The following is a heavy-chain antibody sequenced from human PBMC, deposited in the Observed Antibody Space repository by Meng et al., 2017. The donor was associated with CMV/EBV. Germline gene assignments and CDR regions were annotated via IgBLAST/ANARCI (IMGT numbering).Heavy chain of an antibody. D-gene: IGHD2-2*02. Sequence: QVELEEPGPGLVKPSETLSLTCTVSGGSISSYYGSWIRQPAGKGLEWIGRIYTSGSTNYNPSLKSRVTMSVDTSKNQFSLKLSSVTAADTAVYYCAREIVVVPAAIDNWFDPWGQGTLVTVSS. CDR1: GGSISSYY. CDR3: AREIVVVPAAIDNWFDP. V-gene: IGHV4-4*07. CDR2: IYTSGST. J-gene: IGHJ5*02.